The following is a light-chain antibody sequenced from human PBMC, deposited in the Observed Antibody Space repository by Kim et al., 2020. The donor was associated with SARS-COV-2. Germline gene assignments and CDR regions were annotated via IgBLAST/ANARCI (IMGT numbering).Light chain of an antibody. Sequence: GQRVTIPCSGSSSNIGSNYVYWYQQLPGTAPKHLIYRNNQRPSGVPDRFSGSKSGTSASLAISGLRSEDEADYYCAAWDDSLSGWVFGGGTQLTVL. CDR3: AAWDDSLSGWV. CDR1: SSNIGSNY. V-gene: IGLV1-47*01. CDR2: RNN. J-gene: IGLJ3*02.